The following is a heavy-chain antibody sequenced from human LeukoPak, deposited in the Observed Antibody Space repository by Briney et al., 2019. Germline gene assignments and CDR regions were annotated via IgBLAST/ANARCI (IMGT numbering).Heavy chain of an antibody. D-gene: IGHD2/OR15-2a*01. J-gene: IGHJ3*02. CDR3: ARLSRAFDI. CDR1: GFTFSSYA. CDR2: ISGRSGSS. Sequence: GGSLRLSCAASGFTFSSYAMTWVRQSPGKGLEWVSAISGRSGSSYSADSVKGRFTISRDNSKNTLYLQMNSLKTEDTAVYYCARLSRAFDIWGQGTMVTVSS. V-gene: IGHV3-23*01.